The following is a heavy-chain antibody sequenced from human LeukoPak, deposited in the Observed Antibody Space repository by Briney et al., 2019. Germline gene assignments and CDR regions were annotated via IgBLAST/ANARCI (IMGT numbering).Heavy chain of an antibody. CDR1: GFTFNSYA. CDR2: ISGSGGST. CDR3: AKALPVTYYYDSSGYSVVNYFDY. V-gene: IGHV3-23*01. D-gene: IGHD3-22*01. Sequence: GGSLRLSCVASGFTFNSYAMYWVRQAPGKGLEWVSAISGSGGSTYYADSVKGRFTISRDNSKNTLYLQMNSLRAEDTAVYYCAKALPVTYYYDSSGYSVVNYFDYWGQGTLVTVSS. J-gene: IGHJ4*02.